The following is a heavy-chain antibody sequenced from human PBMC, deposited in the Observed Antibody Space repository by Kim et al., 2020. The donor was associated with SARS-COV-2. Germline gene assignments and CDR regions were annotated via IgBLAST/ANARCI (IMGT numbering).Heavy chain of an antibody. CDR3: ARLYHSNNDFTLYF. D-gene: IGHD3-3*01. Sequence: GGSLRLSCAASGFTFSTYRMHWVRQAPGRGLVWVSRLNGVGGAIDSASFASGRFTISRDNAKNTLYLQMNGLRAEDTAVYYCARLYHSNNDFTLYF. V-gene: IGHV3-74*01. CDR1: GFTFSTYR. J-gene: IGHJ2*01. CDR2: LNGVGGAI.